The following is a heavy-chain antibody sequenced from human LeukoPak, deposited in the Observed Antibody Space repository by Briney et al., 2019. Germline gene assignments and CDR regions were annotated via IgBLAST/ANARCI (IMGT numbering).Heavy chain of an antibody. CDR3: ARDLHDYGDYDPTFGY. D-gene: IGHD4-17*01. CDR2: ISSSSSYI. Sequence: PGGSLRLSCAASGFTFSSYSMNWVRQAPGKGLEWVSSISSSSSYIYYADSVKGRFTISRDNAKNSLYLQMNSLRAEDTAVYYCARDLHDYGDYDPTFGYWGQGTLVTVSS. CDR1: GFTFSSYS. J-gene: IGHJ4*02. V-gene: IGHV3-21*01.